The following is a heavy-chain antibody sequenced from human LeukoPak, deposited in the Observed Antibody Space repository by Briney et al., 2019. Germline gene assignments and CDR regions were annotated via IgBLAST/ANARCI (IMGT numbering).Heavy chain of an antibody. CDR2: FDPEDGET. Sequence: ASVKVSCKVSGYTLTELSMHWVRQAPGKGLEWMGGFDPEDGETIYAQKFQGRVTMTEDTSTDTAYMELSSLRSEDTAVYYCATAPYCTNGVCYLGPDYWVQGTLVTVSS. V-gene: IGHV1-24*01. CDR1: GYTLTELS. CDR3: ATAPYCTNGVCYLGPDY. J-gene: IGHJ4*02. D-gene: IGHD2-8*01.